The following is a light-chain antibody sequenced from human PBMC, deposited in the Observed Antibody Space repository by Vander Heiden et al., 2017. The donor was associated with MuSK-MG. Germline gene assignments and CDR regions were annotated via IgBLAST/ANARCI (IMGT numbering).Light chain of an antibody. V-gene: IGKV1-33*01. J-gene: IGKJ3*01. CDR1: QDISNY. Sequence: DIEMTQCPSCLSASVGDRVTITCQASQDISNYLNWYQQKPGKAPKLLIYDASNFEPGVPSQSSARPSVTNFTFTMSTLLPAAIPTKYSQEYDDLVHTFGHGTKLDIK. CDR2: DAS. CDR3: QEYDDLVHT.